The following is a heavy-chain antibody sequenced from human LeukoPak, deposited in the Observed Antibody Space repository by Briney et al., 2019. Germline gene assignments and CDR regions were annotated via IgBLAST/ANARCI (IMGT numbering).Heavy chain of an antibody. V-gene: IGHV4-39*07. J-gene: IGHJ6*02. D-gene: IGHD6-13*01. CDR1: GGTISSSSYY. CDR2: IYYSGST. CDR3: LTDMYSSSFYGMDV. Sequence: SETLSLTCTVSGGTISSSSYYWGWIRQPPGKGLEWIGSIYYSGSTYYNPSLKSRVTISVDTSKNQFSLKLSSVTAADTAVYYCLTDMYSSSFYGMDVWGQGTTVTVSS.